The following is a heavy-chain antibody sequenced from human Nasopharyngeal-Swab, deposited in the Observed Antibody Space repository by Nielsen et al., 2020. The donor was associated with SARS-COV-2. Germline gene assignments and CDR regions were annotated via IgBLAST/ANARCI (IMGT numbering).Heavy chain of an antibody. Sequence: ASVKVSCKASGYTFTGYYMHWVRQAPGQGLEWMGWINPNSGGTNYAQKFQGWVIMTRDTSISTAYMELSRLRSDDTAVYYCARGPVVVPAAIPEGGYYYYYMDVWGKGTTVTVSS. D-gene: IGHD2-2*02. CDR2: INPNSGGT. CDR3: ARGPVVVPAAIPEGGYYYYYMDV. J-gene: IGHJ6*03. V-gene: IGHV1-2*04. CDR1: GYTFTGYY.